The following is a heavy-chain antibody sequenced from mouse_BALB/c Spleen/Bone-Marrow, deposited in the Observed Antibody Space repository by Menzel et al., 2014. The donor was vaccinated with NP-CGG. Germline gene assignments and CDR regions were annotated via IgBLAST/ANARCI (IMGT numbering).Heavy chain of an antibody. CDR2: ISSGSSTI. D-gene: IGHD1-1*02. V-gene: IGHV5-17*02. Sequence: EVKLMESGGGLVQPGGSRKLSCAASGFTFSSFGMHWVRQAPEKGLEWVAYISSGSSTIYYADTVKGRVTISRDNPKNTLFLQMTSLRSEDTAMYYCARRYCPSGGMDYWGQGISVTVSS. J-gene: IGHJ4*01. CDR3: ARRYCPSGGMDY. CDR1: GFTFSSFG.